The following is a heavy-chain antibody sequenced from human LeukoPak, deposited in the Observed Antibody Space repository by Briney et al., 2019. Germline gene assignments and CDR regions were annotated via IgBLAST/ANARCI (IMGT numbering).Heavy chain of an antibody. Sequence: ASVKVSCKASGYTFTNYDINWVRQATGQGFVWLRWMNPNSGNTGYAQKFQGRVTMTRITSIRTAYMELSGLTSEDTAVYYCARNLPSTGDFDYWGQGTLVSVSS. D-gene: IGHD7-27*01. CDR1: GYTFTNYD. V-gene: IGHV1-8*01. J-gene: IGHJ4*02. CDR3: ARNLPSTGDFDY. CDR2: MNPNSGNT.